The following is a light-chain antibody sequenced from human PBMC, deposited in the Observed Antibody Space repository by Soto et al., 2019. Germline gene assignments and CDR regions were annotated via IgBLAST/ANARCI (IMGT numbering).Light chain of an antibody. V-gene: IGKV4-1*01. J-gene: IGKJ3*01. CDR2: WAS. Sequence: DIVMTQSPDSLAVSLGETATINCKSSQSLLFIPNNLDHLAWYQQKPGQPPRLLIYWASTRESGVPDRFSGSGSGTDFTRSIFSLQAEDVAVYYCQQYYTTPYTFGPGTRVEIK. CDR1: QSLLFIPNNLDH. CDR3: QQYYTTPYT.